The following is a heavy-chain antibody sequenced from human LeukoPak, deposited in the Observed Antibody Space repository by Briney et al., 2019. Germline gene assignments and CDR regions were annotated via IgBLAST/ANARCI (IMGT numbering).Heavy chain of an antibody. Sequence: GGSLRLSCTVSGLTFNSYGMHWVRQAPGKGLEWVAFTRDDGRDEYYADSVKGRFTISRDNSKNMLYLQMNSLRVDDTAMYYCAKDLAASGTRWFDPWGQGTLVTVSS. D-gene: IGHD6-13*01. CDR2: TRDDGRDE. J-gene: IGHJ5*02. CDR3: AKDLAASGTRWFDP. V-gene: IGHV3-30*02. CDR1: GLTFNSYG.